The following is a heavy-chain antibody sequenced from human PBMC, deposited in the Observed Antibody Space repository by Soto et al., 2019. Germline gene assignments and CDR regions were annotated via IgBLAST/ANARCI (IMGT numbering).Heavy chain of an antibody. D-gene: IGHD5-12*01. V-gene: IGHV3-23*01. CDR1: GFTFSKYT. CDR2: ISGSGDST. Sequence: EVQLLESGGGLVQPGGSLRLSCAASGFTFSKYTMSWVRQAPGKGLEWVSGISGSGDSTYYADSVRGQFTISRDNSENTLYLQMNSLRADDTAVYYCAKDRIVATILGAQFNYWGQGSLVTVSS. CDR3: AKDRIVATILGAQFNY. J-gene: IGHJ4*02.